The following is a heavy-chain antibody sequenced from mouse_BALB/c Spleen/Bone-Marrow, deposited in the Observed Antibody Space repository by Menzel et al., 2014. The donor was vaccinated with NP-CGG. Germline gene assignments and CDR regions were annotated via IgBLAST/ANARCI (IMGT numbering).Heavy chain of an antibody. V-gene: IGHV5-9-3*01. Sequence: DVHLVESGGGLVKPGGSPKLSCAASGFTFSSYAMSWVRQTPEKRLAWVATISSGGSYTYYPDSVKGRFTISRDNAKNTLYLQMSSLRSEDTAMYYCARHITTVVADYWGQGTTLTVSS. CDR1: GFTFSSYA. D-gene: IGHD1-1*01. CDR3: ARHITTVVADY. J-gene: IGHJ2*01. CDR2: ISSGGSYT.